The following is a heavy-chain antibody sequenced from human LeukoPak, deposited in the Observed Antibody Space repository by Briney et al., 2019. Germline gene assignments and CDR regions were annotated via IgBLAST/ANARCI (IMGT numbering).Heavy chain of an antibody. Sequence: PGGSLGLSCAASGFTFTTYAINWVRQAPGKGLEGVSGISADDKAYYADSVKGRFTISRDNSKNTVSLQMSSLRAEDTALYYCAKDLALAGTGGGFDVWGQGTRVAVSS. D-gene: IGHD6-19*01. J-gene: IGHJ3*01. CDR1: GFTFTTYA. CDR3: AKDLALAGTGGGFDV. CDR2: ISADDKA. V-gene: IGHV3-23*01.